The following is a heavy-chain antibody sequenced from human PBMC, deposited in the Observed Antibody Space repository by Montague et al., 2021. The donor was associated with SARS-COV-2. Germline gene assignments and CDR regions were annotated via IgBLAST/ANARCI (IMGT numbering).Heavy chain of an antibody. J-gene: IGHJ4*02. Sequence: SETLSLTCSVSGDSVTTYYWSWIRQSPGRGLEWIGHIYYTGTTKYNPSLKSRVTISVDTSRRQFSLKLTSVTAADTAVYYCARGQTNWFIANCVNYFDYWGQGALVTVSS. CDR2: IYYTGTT. D-gene: IGHD3-9*01. V-gene: IGHV4-59*02. CDR1: GDSVTTYY. CDR3: ARGQTNWFIANCVNYFDY.